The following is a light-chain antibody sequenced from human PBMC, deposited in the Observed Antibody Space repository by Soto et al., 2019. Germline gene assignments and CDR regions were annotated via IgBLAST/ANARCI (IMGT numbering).Light chain of an antibody. V-gene: IGLV1-44*01. CDR3: AAWDDRLDVYV. CDR1: SSNIGSNT. J-gene: IGLJ1*01. Sequence: QSVLTQPPSASGTPGQIVDISCSGSSSNIGSNTVTWYQQLPGTAPKLLIYSTSQRSSGVPVRFSGSKSGASASLSISGLQSEDEADYYCAAWDDRLDVYVFGTGTKLTVL. CDR2: STS.